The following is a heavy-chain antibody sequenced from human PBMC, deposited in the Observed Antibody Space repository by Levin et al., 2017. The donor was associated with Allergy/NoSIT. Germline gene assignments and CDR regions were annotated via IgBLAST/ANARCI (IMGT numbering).Heavy chain of an antibody. Sequence: SETLSLTCTVSGGSISSYYWSWIRQPPGKGLEWIGYIYYSGSTNYNPSLKSRVTISVDTSKNQFSLKLSSVTAADTAVYYCARAKRVATIGAFDSWGQGTMVTVSS. CDR2: IYYSGST. CDR1: GGSISSYY. CDR3: ARAKRVATIGAFDS. J-gene: IGHJ3*02. V-gene: IGHV4-59*01. D-gene: IGHD5-12*01.